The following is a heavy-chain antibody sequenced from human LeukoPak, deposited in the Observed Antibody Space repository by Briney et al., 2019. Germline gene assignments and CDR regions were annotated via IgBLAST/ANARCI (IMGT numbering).Heavy chain of an antibody. V-gene: IGHV4-34*01. D-gene: IGHD2-2*01. CDR3: ARRAVKGYCSSTSRYGGVDP. J-gene: IGHJ5*02. CDR2: INHSGST. CDR1: GGSFSGYY. Sequence: SETLSLTCAVYGGSFSGYYWSWIRQPPGKGLEWIGEINHSGSTNYNPSLKSRVIISVDTSKNQFSLKLSSVTAADTAVYYCARRAVKGYCSSTSRYGGVDPWGQGTLVTVSS.